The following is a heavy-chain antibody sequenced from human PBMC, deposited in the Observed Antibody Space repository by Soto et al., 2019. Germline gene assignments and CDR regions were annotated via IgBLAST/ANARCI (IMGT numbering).Heavy chain of an antibody. D-gene: IGHD2-15*01. J-gene: IGHJ4*02. V-gene: IGHV4-39*01. CDR1: GGSISSSSYY. CDR3: ARLAIEAPEGRISFYYFDY. CDR2: IYYSGST. Sequence: QLQLQESGPGLVKPSETLSLTCTVSGGSISSSSYYWGWIRQPPGKGLEWIGSIYYSGSTYYNPSLKSRVTISVDTSKNQFSLKLSSVTAADTAVYYCARLAIEAPEGRISFYYFDYWGQGTLVTVSS.